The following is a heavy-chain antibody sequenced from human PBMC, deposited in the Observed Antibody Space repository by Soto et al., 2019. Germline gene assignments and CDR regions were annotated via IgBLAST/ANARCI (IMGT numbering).Heavy chain of an antibody. CDR1: GFTFSSYW. J-gene: IGHJ6*03. CDR2: INNRSTTI. CDR3: AREYYYYYMDV. Sequence: GGSLRLSCAASGFTFSSYWMSWVRQAPGKGLEWVSYINNRSTTIYYADSVKGRFTISRDNAKNSLYLQINSLRAEDTAVYYCAREYYYYYMDVWGKGTTVTVSS. V-gene: IGHV3-48*01.